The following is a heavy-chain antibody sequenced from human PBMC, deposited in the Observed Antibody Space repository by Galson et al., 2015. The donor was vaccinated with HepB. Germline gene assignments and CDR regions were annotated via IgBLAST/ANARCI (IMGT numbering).Heavy chain of an antibody. Sequence: SLRLSCAASGFTFSSYGMLWVRQAPGKGLEWVAVISYDGSNKYYADSVKGRFTISRGNAKNSLYLQMNSLRAEDTAVYYCARGDDYKNWGQGTLVTVSS. CDR1: GFTFSSYG. V-gene: IGHV3-30*03. CDR2: ISYDGSNK. D-gene: IGHD5-24*01. CDR3: ARGDDYKN. J-gene: IGHJ4*02.